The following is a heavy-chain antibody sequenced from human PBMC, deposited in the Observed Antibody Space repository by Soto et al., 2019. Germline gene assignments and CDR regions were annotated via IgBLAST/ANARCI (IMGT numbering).Heavy chain of an antibody. D-gene: IGHD5-12*01. CDR2: INRSGGST. CDR3: ANSLEHKPGTVATCY. V-gene: IGHV3-23*01. CDR1: GFTFSNYA. Sequence: EVQLLESGGGLVQPGGSLRLSCAASGFTFSNYAMSWVRQAPGKGLEWVSGINRSGGSTYYADSVKGRFTISRDNSKNTLYLQMNSLKPDDTAIYYCANSLEHKPGTVATCYWGQGTLVTVSS. J-gene: IGHJ4*02.